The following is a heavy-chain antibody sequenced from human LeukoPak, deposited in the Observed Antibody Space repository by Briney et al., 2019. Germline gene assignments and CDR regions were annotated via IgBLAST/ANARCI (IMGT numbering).Heavy chain of an antibody. CDR2: IYYSGST. CDR3: ARGGIFGVVIVQPYFDY. D-gene: IGHD3-3*01. CDR1: GGSVSSGSYY. Sequence: SKTLSLTCTVSGGSVSSGSYYWSWIRQPPGKGLEWIGYIYYSGSTNYNPSLKSRVTISVDTSKNQFSLKLSSVTAADTAVYYCARGGIFGVVIVQPYFDYWGQGTLVTVSS. V-gene: IGHV4-61*01. J-gene: IGHJ4*02.